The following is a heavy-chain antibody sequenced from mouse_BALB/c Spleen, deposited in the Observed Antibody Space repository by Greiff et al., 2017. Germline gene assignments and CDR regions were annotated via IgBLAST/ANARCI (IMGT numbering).Heavy chain of an antibody. D-gene: IGHD2-14*01. CDR2: ISSGGSYT. Sequence: DVQLVESGGGLVKPGGSLKLSCAASGFTFSSYAMSWVRQSPEKRLEWVAEISSGGSYTYYPDTVTGRFTISRDNAKNTLYLEMSSLRSEDTAMYYCARANPSYYRYDGYFDYWGQGTTLTVSS. V-gene: IGHV5-9-4*01. CDR3: ARANPSYYRYDGYFDY. CDR1: GFTFSSYA. J-gene: IGHJ2*01.